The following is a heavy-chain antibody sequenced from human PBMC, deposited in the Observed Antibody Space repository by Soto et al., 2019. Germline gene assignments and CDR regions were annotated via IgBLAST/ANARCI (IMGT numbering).Heavy chain of an antibody. D-gene: IGHD6-19*01. J-gene: IGHJ6*02. Sequence: EVQLLESGGGLVQPGGSLRLSCAASGFTFSSYAMSWVRQAPGKGLEWVSAISGSGGSTYYADSVKGRFTISRDNSKNTLYLQMNSLGAEDKAVYYCAKDLIAVAGRGYYGMDVWGQGTTDTVSS. CDR3: AKDLIAVAGRGYYGMDV. CDR1: GFTFSSYA. CDR2: ISGSGGST. V-gene: IGHV3-23*01.